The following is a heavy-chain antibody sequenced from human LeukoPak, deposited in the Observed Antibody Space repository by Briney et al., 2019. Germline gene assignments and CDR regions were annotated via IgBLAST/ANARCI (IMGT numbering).Heavy chain of an antibody. CDR3: ARAYSGSYFYFDY. CDR1: GYTFTGYY. V-gene: IGHV1-2*02. D-gene: IGHD1-26*01. Sequence: ASVKVSCKASGYTFTGYYMHWVRQAHGQGLEWMGWINPNSGGTNYAQKFQGRVTMTRDTSISTAYMELSRLRSDDTAVYYCARAYSGSYFYFDYWGQGTLVTVSS. CDR2: INPNSGGT. J-gene: IGHJ4*02.